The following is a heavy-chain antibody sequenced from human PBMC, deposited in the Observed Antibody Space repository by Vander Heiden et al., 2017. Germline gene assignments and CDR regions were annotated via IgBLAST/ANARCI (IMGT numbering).Heavy chain of an antibody. CDR2: ISSSGSTI. J-gene: IGHJ3*02. CDR3: AIDAGDGYNDDAFDI. D-gene: IGHD5-12*01. CDR1: GFTFSDYY. V-gene: IGHV3-11*01. Sequence: QVQLVESGGGLVKPGGSLRLSCAASGFTFSDYYMSWIRQAPGKGLEWVSYISSSGSTIYYADSGKGRFTISRDNAKNSLYMQMNRLRAEETAVYYCAIDAGDGYNDDAFDIWGQGTMVTVSS.